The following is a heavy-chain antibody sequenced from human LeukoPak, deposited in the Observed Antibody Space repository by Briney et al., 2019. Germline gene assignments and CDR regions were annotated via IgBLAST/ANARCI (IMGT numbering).Heavy chain of an antibody. CDR1: GFTVSSNY. CDR3: ASPRASSRVDFDY. Sequence: GGSLRLSCAASGFTVSSNYMSWVRQAPGKGLEWVSAISGSGGSTYYADSVKGRFTISRDNSKNTLYLQMNSLRAEDTAVYYCASPRASSRVDFDYWGQGTLVTVSS. J-gene: IGHJ4*02. D-gene: IGHD6-13*01. V-gene: IGHV3-23*01. CDR2: ISGSGGST.